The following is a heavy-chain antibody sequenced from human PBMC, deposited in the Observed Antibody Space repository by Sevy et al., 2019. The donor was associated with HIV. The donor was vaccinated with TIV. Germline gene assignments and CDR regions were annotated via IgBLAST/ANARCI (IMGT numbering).Heavy chain of an antibody. V-gene: IGHV3-23*01. D-gene: IGHD2-8*01. Sequence: GGSLRLSCAASGFTFNKYSMSWVRQPPGKGLEGVATLSFGCGEINYADSVKGRFTISRDNSKNSFYLQMNNLRAEDTALYYCAGEGCTKPHDYWGQGTLVTVSS. CDR2: LSFGCGEI. CDR3: AGEGCTKPHDY. J-gene: IGHJ4*02. CDR1: GFTFNKYS.